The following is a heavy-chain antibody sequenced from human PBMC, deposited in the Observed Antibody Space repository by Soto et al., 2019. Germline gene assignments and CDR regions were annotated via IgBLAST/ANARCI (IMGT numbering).Heavy chain of an antibody. V-gene: IGHV3-30-3*01. J-gene: IGHJ3*02. CDR1: GFTFSSYA. CDR3: ASAVYRDYVWGSYEAYGAFDI. D-gene: IGHD3-16*01. Sequence: GGSLRLSCAASGFTFSSYAMHWVRQAPGKGLEWVAVISYDGSNKYYADSVKGRFTISRDNSKNTLYLQMNSLRAEDTAVYYCASAVYRDYVWGSYEAYGAFDIWGQGTMVTVSS. CDR2: ISYDGSNK.